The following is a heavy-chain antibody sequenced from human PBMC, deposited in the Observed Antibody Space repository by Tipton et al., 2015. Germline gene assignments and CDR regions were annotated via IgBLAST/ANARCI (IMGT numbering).Heavy chain of an antibody. D-gene: IGHD3-16*01. V-gene: IGHV3-33*07. CDR3: ARQQFGVNPTAFDP. J-gene: IGHJ5*02. CDR1: GFGFYNYD. CDR2: ISYDGSEE. Sequence: SLRLSCLASGFGFYNYDMFWVRQAPGRGLEWVAFISYDGSEESYADSVEGRFTISRDNSNDTLFLRMDSLRADDTAVYYCARQQFGVNPTAFDPWGQGTLVTVSS.